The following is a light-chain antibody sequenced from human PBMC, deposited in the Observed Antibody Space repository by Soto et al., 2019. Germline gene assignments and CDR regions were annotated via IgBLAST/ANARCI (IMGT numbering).Light chain of an antibody. J-gene: IGLJ3*02. CDR3: AVRDDSLSGHWV. CDR1: SSNIGSNY. Sequence: QSVLTQPPSASGTPGQRVTISFSGSSSNIGSNYVSWYQHLPGAAPKLLIYRSDQRPSGVPDRFSGSKSGTSASLAISGLRSEDEADYFCAVRDDSLSGHWVFGGGTKLTVL. V-gene: IGLV1-47*01. CDR2: RSD.